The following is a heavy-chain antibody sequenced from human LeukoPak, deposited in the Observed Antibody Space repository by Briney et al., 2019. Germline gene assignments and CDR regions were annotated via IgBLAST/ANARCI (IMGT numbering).Heavy chain of an antibody. CDR2: IYSGGNT. V-gene: IGHV3-66*02. Sequence: PGGSLRLSCVASGLTVSTNYMSWVRQAPGKGLEWVSVIYSGGNTYYADSVKGRFTISRDNSKNTLYLQMNSLRAEDTAVSYCARALFWSGFFDYWGQGTLVTVSS. CDR1: GLTVSTNY. D-gene: IGHD3-3*01. J-gene: IGHJ4*02. CDR3: ARALFWSGFFDY.